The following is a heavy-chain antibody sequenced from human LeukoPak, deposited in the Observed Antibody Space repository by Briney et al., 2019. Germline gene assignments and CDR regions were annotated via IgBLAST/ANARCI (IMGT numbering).Heavy chain of an antibody. CDR2: VNFIDGA. CDR3: ASTRQEYYDASGYPDRFDP. Sequence: SETLSLTCTVSGDSITSSVYYWGWIRQPPGKGREWIGRVNFIDGAYYNSSLKSRVTLSVDSSKKQVCLKLTSVTAADTAVYNSASTRQEYYDASGYPDRFDPWGQGTLVTVSS. CDR1: GDSITSSVYY. J-gene: IGHJ5*02. V-gene: IGHV4-39*01. D-gene: IGHD3-22*01.